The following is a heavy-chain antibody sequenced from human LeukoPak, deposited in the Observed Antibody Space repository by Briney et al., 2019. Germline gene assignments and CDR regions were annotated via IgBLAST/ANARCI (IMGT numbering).Heavy chain of an antibody. Sequence: SETLSLTCAVYGGSFSGYYWGWIRQPPGKGLEWIGEINHSGSTNYNPSLKSRVTISVDTSKNQFSLKLSSVTAADTAVYYCARGIRNDIVVVPAHPLHAFDIWGQGTMVTVSS. CDR1: GGSFSGYY. CDR2: INHSGST. D-gene: IGHD2-2*01. CDR3: ARGIRNDIVVVPAHPLHAFDI. V-gene: IGHV4-34*01. J-gene: IGHJ3*02.